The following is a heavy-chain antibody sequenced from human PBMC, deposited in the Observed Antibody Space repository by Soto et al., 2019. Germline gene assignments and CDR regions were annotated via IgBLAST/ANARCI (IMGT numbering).Heavy chain of an antibody. V-gene: IGHV3-23*01. J-gene: IGHJ5*02. CDR2: ISGSGGDT. CDR1: GFTFSDYA. Sequence: EVQLLESGGGLVQPGGSLRLSCAASGFTFSDYAMNWVRQAPGKGLEWVSGISGSGGDTYYVDSVNGRFTISRDNSKNTLYLQMISLGADATAVYLCAKGGCSGVSCGWFDPWGQGTLVTVSS. CDR3: AKGGCSGVSCGWFDP. D-gene: IGHD2-15*01.